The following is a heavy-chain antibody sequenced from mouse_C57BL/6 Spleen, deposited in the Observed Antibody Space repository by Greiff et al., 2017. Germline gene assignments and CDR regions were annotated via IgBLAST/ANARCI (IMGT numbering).Heavy chain of an antibody. CDR1: GFTFSDYY. CDR3: AREDTTVGATGWYFDV. V-gene: IGHV5-16*01. D-gene: IGHD1-1*01. J-gene: IGHJ1*03. Sequence: EVQLVESEGGLVQPGSSMKLSCTASGFTFSDYYMAWVRQVPEKGLEWVANINYDGSSTYYLDSLKSRIIISRDNAKNIRYLQMSSLKSEDTATYYCAREDTTVGATGWYFDVWGTGTTVTVSS. CDR2: INYDGSST.